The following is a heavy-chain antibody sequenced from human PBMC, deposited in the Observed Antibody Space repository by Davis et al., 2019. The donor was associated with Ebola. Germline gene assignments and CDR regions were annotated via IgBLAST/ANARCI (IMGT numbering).Heavy chain of an antibody. Sequence: SETLSLTCTVSGGSISSSSYYWGWIRQPPGKGLEWIGEINHSGSTNYNPSLKSRVTISVDTSKNQFSLKLSSVTAADTAVYYCARSSDGYYRALDYWGQGTLVTVSS. CDR1: GGSISSSSYY. D-gene: IGHD5-24*01. V-gene: IGHV4-39*07. CDR3: ARSSDGYYRALDY. J-gene: IGHJ4*02. CDR2: INHSGST.